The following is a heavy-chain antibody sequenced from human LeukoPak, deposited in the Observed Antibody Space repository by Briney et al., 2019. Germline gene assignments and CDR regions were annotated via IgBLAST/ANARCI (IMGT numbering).Heavy chain of an antibody. V-gene: IGHV3-48*03. CDR2: ISSSGSTI. J-gene: IGHJ4*02. CDR1: GFTFSSYE. CDR3: ARALARYNWNSPFDY. Sequence: PGGSLRLSCAASGFTFSSYEMNWVRQAPGKGLEWVSYISSSGSTIYYADSVKGRFTISRDNAKNSLYLQTNSLRAEDTAVYYCARALARYNWNSPFDYWGQGTLVTVSS. D-gene: IGHD1-7*01.